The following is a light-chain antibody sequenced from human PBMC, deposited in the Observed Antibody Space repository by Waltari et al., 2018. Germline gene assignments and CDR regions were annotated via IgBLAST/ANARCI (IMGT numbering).Light chain of an antibody. CDR2: QDG. V-gene: IGLV3-1*01. Sequence: SYELTQPPSVSVSPGQTASITCSGDELGDKYVCWYQQQPGQSPMLVIYQDGERPSGIPERFSGSNSGNTATLTISGTQAMDEADYYCQAWDTSTVVFGGGTELTVL. J-gene: IGLJ2*01. CDR3: QAWDTSTVV. CDR1: ELGDKY.